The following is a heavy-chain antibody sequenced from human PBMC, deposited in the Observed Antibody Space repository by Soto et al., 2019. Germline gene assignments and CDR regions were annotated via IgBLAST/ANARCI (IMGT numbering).Heavy chain of an antibody. CDR1: GDSIISSTYY. CDR3: ARLDYYGSGTDYYGMDV. CDR2: IYYTGST. Sequence: PSETLSLTCTVSGDSIISSTYYWGWIRQPPGKGLEYIGSIYYTGSTYYNPSLKSRVTISVDNSKNQFSLRVSSVTAADTAVYYCARLDYYGSGTDYYGMDVWGQGTTVT. V-gene: IGHV4-39*01. D-gene: IGHD3-10*01. J-gene: IGHJ6*02.